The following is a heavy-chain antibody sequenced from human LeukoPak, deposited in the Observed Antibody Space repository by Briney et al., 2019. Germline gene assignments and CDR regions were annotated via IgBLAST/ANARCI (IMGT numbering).Heavy chain of an antibody. CDR2: ISGSGGST. CDR1: GFTFSSYA. J-gene: IGHJ4*02. D-gene: IGHD3-10*01. V-gene: IGHV3-23*01. CDR3: ARVWFGELGPSDY. Sequence: PGGSLRLSCAASGFTFSSYAMSWVRQAPGKGLEWVSAISGSGGSTYYADSVKGRSTISRDNSKNTLYLQMNSLRAEDTAVYYCARVWFGELGPSDYWGQGTLVTVSS.